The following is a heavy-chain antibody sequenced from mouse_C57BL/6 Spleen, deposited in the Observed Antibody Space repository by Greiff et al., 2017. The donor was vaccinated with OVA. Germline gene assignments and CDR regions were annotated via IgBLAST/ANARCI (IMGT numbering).Heavy chain of an antibody. CDR1: GFTFSSYA. J-gene: IGHJ3*01. CDR2: ISDGGSYT. Sequence: DVHLVESGGGLVKPGGSLKLSCAASGFTFSSYAMSWVRQTPEKRLEWVATISDGGSYTYYPDNVKGRFTISRDNAKNNLYLQMSHLKSEDTAMYYCARPFYYDYDREFAYWGQGTLVTVSA. V-gene: IGHV5-4*01. CDR3: ARPFYYDYDREFAY. D-gene: IGHD2-4*01.